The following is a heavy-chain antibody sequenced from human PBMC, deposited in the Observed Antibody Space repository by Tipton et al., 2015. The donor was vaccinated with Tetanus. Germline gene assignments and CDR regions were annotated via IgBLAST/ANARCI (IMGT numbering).Heavy chain of an antibody. CDR2: IHPGDSDI. Sequence: MQLVQSGAEVKKPGESLKISCQASGYSFPHYYIAWVRHMPGKGLEWLGTIHPGDSDIQYSPSFRGQVAISADKSINTAYLQLSGLKASDTAIYYCARRRTNTNLFFWFESWGQGTQVTVSS. V-gene: IGHV5-51*01. CDR3: ARRRTNTNLFFWFES. D-gene: IGHD1/OR15-1a*01. J-gene: IGHJ5*01. CDR1: GYSFPHYY.